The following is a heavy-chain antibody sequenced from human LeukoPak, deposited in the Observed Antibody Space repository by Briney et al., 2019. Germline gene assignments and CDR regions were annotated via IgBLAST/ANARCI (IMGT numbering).Heavy chain of an antibody. CDR1: GYTFTSYY. V-gene: IGHV1-46*01. Sequence: GASVKVSCKASGYTFTSYYMHWVRQAPGQGLEWMGIINPSGGSTSYAQKFQGRVTMTRDMSTSTVYMELSSLSSEDTAVYYCARAGDSTYMDVWGKGTTVTVSS. CDR3: ARAGDSTYMDV. D-gene: IGHD6-13*01. J-gene: IGHJ6*03. CDR2: INPSGGST.